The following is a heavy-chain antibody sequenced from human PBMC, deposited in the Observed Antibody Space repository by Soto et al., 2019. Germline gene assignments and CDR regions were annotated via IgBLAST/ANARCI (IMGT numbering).Heavy chain of an antibody. J-gene: IGHJ4*02. CDR3: AKELEEYQLLYDIDS. D-gene: IGHD2-2*02. V-gene: IGHV3-30*18. CDR2: ISYDGTHK. Sequence: GGSLRLSCAASGFTFTTSGIHWVRQAPGKGLEWLAAISYDGTHKYYADSVRGRFTISRDNSKSTLSLQMNSLRAEDTAVYYCAKELEEYQLLYDIDSWGQGILVTVS. CDR1: GFTFTTSG.